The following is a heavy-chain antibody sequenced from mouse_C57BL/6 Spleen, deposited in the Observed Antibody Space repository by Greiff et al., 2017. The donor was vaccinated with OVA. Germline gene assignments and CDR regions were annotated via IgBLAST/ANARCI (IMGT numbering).Heavy chain of an antibody. CDR1: GFNIKDYY. V-gene: IGHV14-1*01. D-gene: IGHD2-2*01. CDR3: TTCYYGYEGTYAMDY. Sequence: VQLQQSGAELVRPGASVKLSCTASGFNIKDYYMHWVKQRPEQGLEWIGRIDPEDGDTEYAPKFQGKATMTADTSSNTAYLQLSSLTSEDTAVYYCTTCYYGYEGTYAMDYWGQGTSVTVSS. CDR2: IDPEDGDT. J-gene: IGHJ4*01.